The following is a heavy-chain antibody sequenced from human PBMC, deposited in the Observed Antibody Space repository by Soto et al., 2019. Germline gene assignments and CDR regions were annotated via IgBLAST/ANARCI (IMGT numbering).Heavy chain of an antibody. CDR2: IYSGGST. V-gene: IGHV3-53*02. D-gene: IGHD3-22*01. J-gene: IGHJ4*02. CDR1: GFTVSSNY. CDR3: ARDYYESNGLAE. Sequence: EVQLVETGGGLIQPGGSLRLSCAASGFTVSSNYMSWVRQAPGKGLEWVSVIYSGGSTYYADSVKGRFTISRDNSKNTLYLQMNRLRAEDTAVYYCARDYYESNGLAEWGQGTLVTVSS.